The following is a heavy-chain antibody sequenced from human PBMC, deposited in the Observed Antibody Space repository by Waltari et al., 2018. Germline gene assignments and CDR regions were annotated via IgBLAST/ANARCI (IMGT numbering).Heavy chain of an antibody. CDR3: ASGNYYGSGTYYYGMDV. V-gene: IGHV4-38-2*01. D-gene: IGHD3-10*01. CDR2: IYHSGST. CDR1: GYSISSGYY. Sequence: QVQLQESGPGLVKPSETLSLTCAVSGYSISSGYYWGWIRQPPGKGLEWIGSIYHSGSTYYNPSLKSRVTISVDTSKNQFSLKLSSVTAADTAVYYCASGNYYGSGTYYYGMDVWGQGTTVTVSS. J-gene: IGHJ6*02.